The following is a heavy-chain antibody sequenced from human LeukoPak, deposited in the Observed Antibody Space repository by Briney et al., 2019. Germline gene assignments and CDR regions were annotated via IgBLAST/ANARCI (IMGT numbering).Heavy chain of an antibody. CDR1: GGSFSGYS. V-gene: IGHV4-34*01. J-gene: IGHJ3*02. D-gene: IGHD6-6*01. Sequence: SETLSLTGAVYGGSFSGYSWTWIREPPGKGLEWIGEINHSGNTNYNPSLKSRVTISVDTSKTQFSLKLSSVTAADTAVYYCARVRPVWGDAFDIWGQGTKVTVSS. CDR2: INHSGNT. CDR3: ARVRPVWGDAFDI.